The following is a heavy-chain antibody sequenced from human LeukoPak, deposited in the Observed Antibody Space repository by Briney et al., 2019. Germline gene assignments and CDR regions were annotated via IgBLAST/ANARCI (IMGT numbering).Heavy chain of an antibody. D-gene: IGHD3-22*01. V-gene: IGHV4-31*03. Sequence: SQTLSLTCTVSGGSNSSGGYYWSWIRQHPGKGLEWIGYIYYSGSTYYNPSLKSRVTISVDTSKNQFSLKLSSVTAADTAVYYCARAQYYYDSSGYYPYYFDYWGQGTLVTVSS. CDR2: IYYSGST. J-gene: IGHJ4*02. CDR3: ARAQYYYDSSGYYPYYFDY. CDR1: GGSNSSGGYY.